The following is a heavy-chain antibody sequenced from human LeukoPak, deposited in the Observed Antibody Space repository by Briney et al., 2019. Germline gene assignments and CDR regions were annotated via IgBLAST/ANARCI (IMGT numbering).Heavy chain of an antibody. CDR1: GYTFTGYY. V-gene: IGHV1-2*02. CDR2: INPNSGGT. D-gene: IGHD3-22*01. Sequence: ASVKVSCKASGYTFTGYYMHWVRQAPGQGLEWMGWINPNSGGTNYAQKFQGRVTMTRDTSISTAYMELSRLRSDDTAVYYCARDSAEVRYYYCSSGYYDYWGQGTLVTVSS. J-gene: IGHJ4*02. CDR3: ARDSAEVRYYYCSSGYYDY.